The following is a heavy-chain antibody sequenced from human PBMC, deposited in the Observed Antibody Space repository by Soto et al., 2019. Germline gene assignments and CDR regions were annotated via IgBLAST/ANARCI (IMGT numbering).Heavy chain of an antibody. J-gene: IGHJ4*02. CDR3: ARGLCSGGSCYSFDY. Sequence: EVQLVQSGAGVKQPGESLKISCKGSGNSVISHWIGWVRQMPGKGLEWMGIIYLGDSDTRYSPSFRGQVTFSADKSISTAYLQWNSLKASDTAMYYCARGLCSGGSCYSFDYWGQGTLVTVSS. CDR1: GNSVISHW. D-gene: IGHD2-15*01. V-gene: IGHV5-51*03. CDR2: IYLGDSDT.